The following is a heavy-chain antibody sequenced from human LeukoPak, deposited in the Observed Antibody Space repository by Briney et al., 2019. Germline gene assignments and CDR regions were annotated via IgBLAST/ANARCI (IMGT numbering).Heavy chain of an antibody. CDR3: ARWARGYSYGHYGMDV. CDR2: IYYSGST. J-gene: IGHJ6*02. Sequence: SETLSLTCTVSGGSISSYYWSWIRQPPGKGLEWIGYIYYSGSTNYNPSLKSRVTISVDTSKNQFSLKLSSVTAADTAVYYCARWARGYSYGHYGMDVWGQGTTVTVSS. CDR1: GGSISSYY. V-gene: IGHV4-59*08. D-gene: IGHD5-18*01.